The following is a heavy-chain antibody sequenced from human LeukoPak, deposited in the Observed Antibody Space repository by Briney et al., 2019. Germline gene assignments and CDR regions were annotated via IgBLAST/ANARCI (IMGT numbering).Heavy chain of an antibody. D-gene: IGHD6-19*01. V-gene: IGHV3-64*01. J-gene: IGHJ4*02. CDR1: GLNFNYYA. CDR2: LNSNGGST. CDR3: ARVGTSGWYNDY. Sequence: GGSLRLSCVASGLNFNYYAMHWVRQAPGKGLEYISALNSNGGSTYYANSVKGRFTISRDNSKNTLYLQMGSLRPEDMAVYYCARVGTSGWYNDYWGQGTLVTVSS.